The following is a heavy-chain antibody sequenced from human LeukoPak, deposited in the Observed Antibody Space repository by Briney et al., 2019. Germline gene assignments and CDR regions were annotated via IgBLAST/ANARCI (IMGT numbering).Heavy chain of an antibody. CDR1: ADSLSSGGHY. V-gene: IGHV4-31*03. D-gene: IGHD3-10*01. CDR3: ARGGNRFGGFYFDY. CDR2: IHHSGSS. Sequence: SETLSVTCTVSADSLSSGGHYWAWIRQLPGKGLESIGFIHHSGSSRHNPSLKDRVVISVDASRKQFALKLSSVTAADTAIYYCARGGNRFGGFYFDYWGQGIQVIVSS. J-gene: IGHJ4*02.